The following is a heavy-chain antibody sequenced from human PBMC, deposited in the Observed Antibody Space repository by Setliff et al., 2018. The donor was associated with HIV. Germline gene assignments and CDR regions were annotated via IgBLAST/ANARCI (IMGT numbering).Heavy chain of an antibody. CDR2: ISGSGGST. Sequence: GGSLRLSCAVSGFSLSSYVMTWVRQAPGKGLEWVSAISGSGGSTYYADSLKGRFTISRDTSKNTLYLQMNTLRAEDTAIYYCAKVAGAGSQRGLNAFDIWGQGTLVTVSS. CDR1: GFSLSSYV. CDR3: AKVAGAGSQRGLNAFDI. J-gene: IGHJ3*02. V-gene: IGHV3-23*01. D-gene: IGHD1-26*01.